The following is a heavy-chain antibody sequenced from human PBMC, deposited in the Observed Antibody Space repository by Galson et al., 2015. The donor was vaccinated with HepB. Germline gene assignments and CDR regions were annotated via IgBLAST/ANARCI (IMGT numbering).Heavy chain of an antibody. D-gene: IGHD3-10*01. V-gene: IGHV6-1*01. Sequence: CAISGDSVSSNSAAWNWIRQSPSRGLEWLGRTYYRSKWYNDYAVSVKSRITINPDTSKNQFSLQLNSVTPEDTAVYYCARATMVRGVPDAFDIWGQGTMVTVSS. J-gene: IGHJ3*02. CDR3: ARATMVRGVPDAFDI. CDR1: GDSVSSNSAA. CDR2: TYYRSKWYN.